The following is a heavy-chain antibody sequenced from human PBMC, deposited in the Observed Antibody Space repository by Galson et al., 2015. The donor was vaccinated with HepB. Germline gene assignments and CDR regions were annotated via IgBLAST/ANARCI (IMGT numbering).Heavy chain of an antibody. D-gene: IGHD2-8*01. J-gene: IGHJ6*02. Sequence: SLRLSCAASGFTFSSYGMHWVRQAPGKGLEWVAVISYDGSNKYYADSVKGRFTISRDNSKNTLYLQMNSLRAEDTAVYYCAKVREDIVLMVYAIHHYYGMDVWGQGTTVTVSS. CDR1: GFTFSSYG. CDR2: ISYDGSNK. V-gene: IGHV3-30*18. CDR3: AKVREDIVLMVYAIHHYYGMDV.